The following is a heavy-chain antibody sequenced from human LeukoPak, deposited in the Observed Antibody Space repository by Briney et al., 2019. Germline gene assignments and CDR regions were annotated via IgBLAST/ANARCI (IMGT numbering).Heavy chain of an antibody. CDR3: ARDQEGFDY. CDR1: GYTFTSHS. CDR2: IYPRDGST. J-gene: IGHJ4*02. Sequence: ASVTVSCKASGYTFTSHSISWVRQAPGQGLEWMGMIYPRDGSTSYAQKFQGRVTVTRDTSTSTVHMELSGLRSEDTAVYYCARDQEGFDYWGQGTLVTVSS. V-gene: IGHV1-46*01.